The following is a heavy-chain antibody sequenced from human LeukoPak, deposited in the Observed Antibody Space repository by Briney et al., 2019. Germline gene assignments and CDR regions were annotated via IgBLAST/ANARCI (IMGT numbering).Heavy chain of an antibody. CDR3: TTEGVVVAARGFAY. CDR1: GFTFSNAW. J-gene: IGHJ4*02. CDR2: IKSKTDGGTT. D-gene: IGHD2-15*01. V-gene: IGHV3-15*01. Sequence: PGGSLRLSCGASGFTFSNAWMSWVRQAPGKGLEWVGRIKSKTDGGTTDYAAPVKGRFTISRDDSKNTLYLQMNSLKTEDTAVYYCTTEGVVVAARGFAYWGQGTLVTVSS.